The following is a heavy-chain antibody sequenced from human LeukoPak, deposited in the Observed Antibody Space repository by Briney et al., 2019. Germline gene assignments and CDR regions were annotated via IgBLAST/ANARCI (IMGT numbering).Heavy chain of an antibody. D-gene: IGHD3-22*01. Sequence: GGSLRLSCAASGFTFSSYAMHWVRQAPGKGLEWVAVISYDGSNNYYADSVKGRFTISRDNSKNTLYLQMNSLRAEDTAVYYCARVIHDFYDSSGYCDYWGQGTLVTVSS. V-gene: IGHV3-30*04. J-gene: IGHJ4*02. CDR2: ISYDGSNN. CDR1: GFTFSSYA. CDR3: ARVIHDFYDSSGYCDY.